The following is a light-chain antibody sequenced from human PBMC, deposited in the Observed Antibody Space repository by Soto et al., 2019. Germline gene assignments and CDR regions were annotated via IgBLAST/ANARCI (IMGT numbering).Light chain of an antibody. J-gene: IGKJ1*01. V-gene: IGKV3-20*01. CDR3: QQYGSSPWT. CDR1: QSVSSND. CDR2: GAS. Sequence: PGERATLSCRASQSVSSNDLAWFQQKPVQAPRLLIYGASRRTTGIPDRFSGSGSGTDFTLTISRLEPEDFAVYYCQQYGSSPWTFGQGTKVEIK.